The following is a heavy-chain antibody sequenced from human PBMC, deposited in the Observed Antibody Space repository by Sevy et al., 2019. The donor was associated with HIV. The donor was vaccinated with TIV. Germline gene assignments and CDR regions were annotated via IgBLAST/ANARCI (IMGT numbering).Heavy chain of an antibody. Sequence: GGSLRLSCAASGFIFSNFAMHWVRQAPGKGLEWVAVTSSDGSHKYYADSVKGRFTVSRDNSRNILSLEMNSLRRDDTAVYYCARGENNDEFFQYWGQGTLVTVSS. CDR1: GFIFSNFA. CDR3: ARGENNDEFFQY. J-gene: IGHJ1*01. V-gene: IGHV3-30*04. D-gene: IGHD1-26*01. CDR2: TSSDGSHK.